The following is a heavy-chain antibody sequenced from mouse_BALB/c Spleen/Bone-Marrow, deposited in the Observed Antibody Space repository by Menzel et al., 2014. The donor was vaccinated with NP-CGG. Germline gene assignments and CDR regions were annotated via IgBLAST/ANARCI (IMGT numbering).Heavy chain of an antibody. CDR2: IDTGNGNT. Sequence: EVQLQQSGAELVKPGASVKLSCAASGFNIKDTYMHWVKQRPEQGLEWIGRIDTGNGNTKYDPKFQGKATITADTSSNTAYLQLSSLTSEDTAVYYCARYGNGLMDYWGQGTSVTVSS. CDR3: ARYGNGLMDY. V-gene: IGHV14-3*02. J-gene: IGHJ4*01. D-gene: IGHD2-1*01. CDR1: GFNIKDTY.